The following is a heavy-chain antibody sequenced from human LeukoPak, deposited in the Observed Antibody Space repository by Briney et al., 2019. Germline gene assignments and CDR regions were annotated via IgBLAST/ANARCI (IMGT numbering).Heavy chain of an antibody. CDR3: ARPKARGTSTWYGS. Sequence: GDSLKISCKASGYIFTNSWIGWVRQMPGKGLEWMGIIYPDDSDTRYSPSFQGQVTISADKSINTAYLQWSSLKASDTAVYYCARPKARGTSTWYGSWGQGTLVTVSS. D-gene: IGHD2-2*01. V-gene: IGHV5-51*01. CDR2: IYPDDSDT. J-gene: IGHJ5*01. CDR1: GYIFTNSW.